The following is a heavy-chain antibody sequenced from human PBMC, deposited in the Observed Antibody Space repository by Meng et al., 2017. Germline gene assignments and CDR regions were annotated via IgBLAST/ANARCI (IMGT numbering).Heavy chain of an antibody. CDR1: GFTVSSNY. Sequence: GESLKISCAASGFTVSSNYMSWVRQAPGKGLEWVSVIYSGGSTYYADSVKGRFTISRDNSKNTLYLQMNSLRAEDTAVYYCAREMRGSMGRYYWGQGTLVTVSS. D-gene: IGHD3-10*01. CDR2: IYSGGST. V-gene: IGHV3-53*01. CDR3: AREMRGSMGRYY. J-gene: IGHJ4*02.